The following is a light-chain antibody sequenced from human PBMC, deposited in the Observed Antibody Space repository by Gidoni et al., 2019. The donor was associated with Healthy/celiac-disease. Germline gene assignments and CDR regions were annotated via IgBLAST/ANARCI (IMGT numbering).Light chain of an antibody. V-gene: IGKV3-20*01. CDR3: QQYGSSPYT. Sequence: EIVLTQSPGTLSVSPGERAHLSCRASQSVSSSYLALYQQKPGQAPRLIIYGASSRATGIPDRFSGSGSGTDFTLTISRLEPEDFAVYYCQQYGSSPYTFGQGTKLEIK. J-gene: IGKJ2*01. CDR1: QSVSSSY. CDR2: GAS.